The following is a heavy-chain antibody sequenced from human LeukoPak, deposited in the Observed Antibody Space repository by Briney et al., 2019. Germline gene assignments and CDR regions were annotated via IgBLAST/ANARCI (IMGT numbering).Heavy chain of an antibody. CDR2: IIPIFGTA. V-gene: IGHV1-69*13. CDR3: ARGRRITIFGVVDHFNYYYYMDV. CDR1: GGTFSSYA. D-gene: IGHD3-3*01. Sequence: SVKVSCKASGGTFSSYANSWVRQAPGQGLEWMGGIIPIFGTANYAQKFQGRVTITADESTSTAYMELSSLRSEDTAVYYCARGRRITIFGVVDHFNYYYYMDVWGKGTTVTVSS. J-gene: IGHJ6*03.